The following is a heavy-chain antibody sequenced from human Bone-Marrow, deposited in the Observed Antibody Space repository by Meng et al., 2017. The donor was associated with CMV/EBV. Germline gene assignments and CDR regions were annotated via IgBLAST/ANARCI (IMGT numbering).Heavy chain of an antibody. Sequence: SETLSLTRTVSGGPISRSSYYWGWVRQPPGKGLEWVGSVSYSGSTYYSPSLKSRVTVSVDTSKNQFSLKLSSVTAADTAVYYCARDVEDCSSTSCYVAWFDPWGQGTLVTFSS. CDR1: GGPISRSSYY. CDR3: ARDVEDCSSTSCYVAWFDP. D-gene: IGHD2-2*01. V-gene: IGHV4-39*02. CDR2: VSYSGST. J-gene: IGHJ5*02.